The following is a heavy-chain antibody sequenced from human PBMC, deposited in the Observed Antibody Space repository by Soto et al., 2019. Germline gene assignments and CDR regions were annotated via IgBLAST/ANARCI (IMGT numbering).Heavy chain of an antibody. Sequence: GGSLRLSCAASGFTVSSNYMSWVRQAPGKGLEWVSVIYSGGSTSYADSVKGRFTISRDNSKNTLYLQMNSLRAEDTAVYYCARSSMTTVTNDYWGQGTLVTVSS. CDR3: ARSSMTTVTNDY. CDR1: GFTVSSNY. J-gene: IGHJ4*02. D-gene: IGHD4-17*01. CDR2: IYSGGST. V-gene: IGHV3-53*01.